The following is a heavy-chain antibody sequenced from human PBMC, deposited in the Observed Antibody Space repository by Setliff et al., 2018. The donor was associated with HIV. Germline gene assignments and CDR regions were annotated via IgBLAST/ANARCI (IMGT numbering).Heavy chain of an antibody. CDR3: ARGQQSSRLYYYYGMDV. J-gene: IGHJ6*02. CDR2: IYTSGST. CDR1: GGSISSGSYY. D-gene: IGHD6-13*01. Sequence: LSLTCAVYGGSISSGSYYWSWIRQPAGKGLEWIGRIYTSGSTNYNPSLKSRVTISVDTSKNQFSLKLSSVTAADTAVYYCARGQQSSRLYYYYGMDVWGQGTTVTVSS. V-gene: IGHV4-61*02.